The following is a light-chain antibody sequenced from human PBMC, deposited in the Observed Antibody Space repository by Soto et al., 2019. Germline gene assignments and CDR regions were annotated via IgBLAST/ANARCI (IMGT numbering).Light chain of an antibody. CDR1: SSDVGGYNF. Sequence: QSALTQPPSASGSPGQSVTISCTGTSSDVGGYNFVSWFQQHPGKAPKLMIYEVTKRPSGVPNRFSGSKSGNTASLTISGLQADDEADYYCNSYAVTDNELFGGGTKLTVL. CDR3: NSYAVTDNEL. CDR2: EVT. V-gene: IGLV2-8*01. J-gene: IGLJ2*01.